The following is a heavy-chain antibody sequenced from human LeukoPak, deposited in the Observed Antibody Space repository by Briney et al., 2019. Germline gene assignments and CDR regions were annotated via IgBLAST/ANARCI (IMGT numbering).Heavy chain of an antibody. CDR1: GGSISSSSYY. J-gene: IGHJ4*02. CDR2: INHSGST. D-gene: IGHD1-20*01. CDR3: ARDRNWNFDY. V-gene: IGHV4-39*07. Sequence: SETLSLTCTVSGGSISSSSYYWGWIRQPPGKGLEWIGEINHSGSTNYNPSLKSRVTISVDTSKNQFSLKLSSVTAADTAVYYCARDRNWNFDYWGQGTLVTVSS.